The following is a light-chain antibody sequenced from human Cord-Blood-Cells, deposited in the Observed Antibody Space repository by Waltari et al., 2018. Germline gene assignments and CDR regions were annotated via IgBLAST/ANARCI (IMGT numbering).Light chain of an antibody. J-gene: IGKJ4*01. CDR2: DAS. CDR3: QQRSNWLT. Sequence: EIVLTQSPATLSLSPGERATLSCRASQSVSSYLAWYQQKPGQAPRLLIYDASKKGTCIPARCSGRGSGTYFTLTISSLEPEDFAVYDCQQRSNWLTFGGGTKVESK. V-gene: IGKV3-11*01. CDR1: QSVSSY.